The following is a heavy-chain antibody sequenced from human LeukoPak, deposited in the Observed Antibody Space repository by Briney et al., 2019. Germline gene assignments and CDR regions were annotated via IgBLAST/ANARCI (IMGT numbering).Heavy chain of an antibody. CDR1: GFTVSSNY. D-gene: IGHD6-13*01. CDR2: IYSGGST. CDR3: ARGGLVAAAGIGMFDY. J-gene: IGHJ4*02. V-gene: IGHV3-53*04. Sequence: GGSLRLSCAAYGFTVSSNYMSWVRQAPGKGMEWVSVIYSGGSTYYADSVKGRFTISRHNSKNTLYLQMNSLRAEDTAVYYCARGGLVAAAGIGMFDYWGQGTLVTVSS.